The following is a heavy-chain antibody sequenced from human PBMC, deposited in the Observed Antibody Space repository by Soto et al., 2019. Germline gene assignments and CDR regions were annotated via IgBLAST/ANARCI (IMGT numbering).Heavy chain of an antibody. CDR2: INPLPTSGST. V-gene: IGHV1-46*01. CDR3: ARDLAAAAY. D-gene: IGHD6-13*01. J-gene: IGHJ4*02. CDR1: GYIFTNYY. Sequence: QVQLVQSGAEVKKPWASVKVSCKASGYIFTNYYIHWVRQAPGQGLEWMAIINPLPTSGSTNYAQKFQGRVTVTRDTSTSTVYLELSSLRSDDTAVYYCARDLAAAAYWGQGTLVTVSS.